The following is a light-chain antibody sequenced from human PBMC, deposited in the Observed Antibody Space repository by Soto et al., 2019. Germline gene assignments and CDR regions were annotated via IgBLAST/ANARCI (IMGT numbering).Light chain of an antibody. Sequence: IVLTHSPGTLSLSPAERATLSCRASQSVSSSYLAWYQQKPGQPPRLLIYGASSRATGIPDRFSGSGSGTDFTLTISRLEPEDFAVYYCQQYGSSPWTFGQGTKVDIK. CDR2: GAS. CDR3: QQYGSSPWT. V-gene: IGKV3-20*01. J-gene: IGKJ1*01. CDR1: QSVSSSY.